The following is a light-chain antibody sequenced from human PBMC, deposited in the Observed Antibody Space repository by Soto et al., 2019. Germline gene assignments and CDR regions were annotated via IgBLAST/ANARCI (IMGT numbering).Light chain of an antibody. CDR1: SSDVGGYNY. CDR2: DVS. Sequence: QSVLTQPRSVSGSPGQSVTISCTGTSSDVGGYNYVSWYQQHPGKAPKLMIYDVSKRPSGVPDRFSGSKSGNTASLTISGLQAEDEADYYCCSYAGSNNFYVFGTGTKVTVL. J-gene: IGLJ1*01. CDR3: CSYAGSNNFYV. V-gene: IGLV2-11*01.